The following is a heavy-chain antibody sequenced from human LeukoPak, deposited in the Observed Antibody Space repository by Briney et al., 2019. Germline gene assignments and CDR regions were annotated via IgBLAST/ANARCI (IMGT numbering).Heavy chain of an antibody. CDR3: ARDYEYSGHIVVVVAATPAAY. CDR2: ISADNSNT. CDR1: GYTFTAYY. J-gene: IGHJ4*02. Sequence: ASVKVSCKASGYTFTAYYMHWVRQAPGQGLEWMGWISADNSNTNYAQKLQGRVTMTTDTSTSTAYMELRSLRSDDTAVYYCARDYEYSGHIVVVVAATPAAYWGQGTLVTVSS. D-gene: IGHD2-15*01. V-gene: IGHV1-18*01.